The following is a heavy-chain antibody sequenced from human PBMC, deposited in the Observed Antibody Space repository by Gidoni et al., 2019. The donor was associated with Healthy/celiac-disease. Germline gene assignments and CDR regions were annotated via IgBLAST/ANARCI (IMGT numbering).Heavy chain of an antibody. CDR1: GYSFTRYC. J-gene: IGHJ6*02. Sequence: VQLVQSGAEVKQPGESLKISCKGSGYSFTRYCIGWVLQMPGKGLEWMGIIYPGDSDTRYSPSFQAQVTISADKSISTAYLQWSSLKASDTAMYYCARHVGGWELLGYYYGMDVWGQGTTVTVSS. CDR2: IYPGDSDT. CDR3: ARHVGGWELLGYYYGMDV. V-gene: IGHV5-51*01. D-gene: IGHD1-26*01.